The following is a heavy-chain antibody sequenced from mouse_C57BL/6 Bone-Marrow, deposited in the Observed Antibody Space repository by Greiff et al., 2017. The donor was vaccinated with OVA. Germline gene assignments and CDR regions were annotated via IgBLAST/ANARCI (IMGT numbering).Heavy chain of an antibody. CDR3: ARGGQLRLRLDY. D-gene: IGHD3-2*02. CDR1: GYTFTSYW. V-gene: IGHV1-53*01. Sequence: QVQLQQSGTELVKPGASVKLSCKASGYTFTSYWMHWVKQRPGQGLEWIGNINPSNGGTNYNEKFKSKATLTVDKSSSTAYMQLSSLTSEDSAVYYCARGGQLRLRLDYWGQGTLVTVSA. J-gene: IGHJ3*01. CDR2: INPSNGGT.